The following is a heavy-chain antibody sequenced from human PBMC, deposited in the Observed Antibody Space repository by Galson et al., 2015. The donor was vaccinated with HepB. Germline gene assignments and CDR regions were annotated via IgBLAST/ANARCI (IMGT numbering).Heavy chain of an antibody. CDR3: AAGTSIAARPYYYYYMDV. Sequence: SVKVSCKASGFTFTSSAMQWVRQARGQRLEWIGWIVVGSGNTNYAQKFQERVTITRDMSTSTAYMELSSLRSEDTAVYYCAAGTSIAARPYYYYYMDVWGKGTTVTVSS. CDR1: GFTFTSSA. D-gene: IGHD6-6*01. J-gene: IGHJ6*03. V-gene: IGHV1-58*02. CDR2: IVVGSGNT.